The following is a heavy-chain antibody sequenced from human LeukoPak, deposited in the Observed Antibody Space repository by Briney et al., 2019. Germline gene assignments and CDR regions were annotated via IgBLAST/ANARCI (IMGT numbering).Heavy chain of an antibody. D-gene: IGHD1-26*01. Sequence: ASVKVSCKASGYTFINYHMYWVRQAPGQGLEWMGIINPSGGRTSYAQKFQGRVSMTRDMSTSTVYMELSSLRSEDTAVYYCARDWDGEGGNYYGVTYWGQGTLVTVSS. CDR1: GYTFINYH. J-gene: IGHJ4*02. V-gene: IGHV1-46*01. CDR2: INPSGGRT. CDR3: ARDWDGEGGNYYGVTY.